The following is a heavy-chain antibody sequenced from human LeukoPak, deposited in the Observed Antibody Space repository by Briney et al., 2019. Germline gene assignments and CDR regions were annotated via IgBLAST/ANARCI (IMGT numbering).Heavy chain of an antibody. D-gene: IGHD6-13*01. V-gene: IGHV4-39*07. CDR3: AKIDNSWYTVDY. Sequence: SETLSLTCTVSGGSISSSIYYWGWIRQPPGKGLEWIGSIHHSGTTYYNPSLKSRVTISVDTSKNQFSLKLSSVTAADTAMYYCAKIDNSWYTVDYWGQGTLVTVSS. CDR2: IHHSGTT. CDR1: GGSISSSIYY. J-gene: IGHJ4*02.